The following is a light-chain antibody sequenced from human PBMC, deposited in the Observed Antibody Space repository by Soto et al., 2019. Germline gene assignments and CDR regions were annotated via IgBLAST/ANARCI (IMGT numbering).Light chain of an antibody. Sequence: EIVLTQSPGTLSLSPGERATLSCRASQSVRSSHLAWYQQMPGQAPSLLIYAASTRAAGVPARFSGSGSGTELTLTISSLQSEDFAVYVCQQYADWPKTFGQGTKVDIK. CDR2: AAS. CDR3: QQYADWPKT. J-gene: IGKJ1*01. CDR1: QSVRSSH. V-gene: IGKV3-15*01.